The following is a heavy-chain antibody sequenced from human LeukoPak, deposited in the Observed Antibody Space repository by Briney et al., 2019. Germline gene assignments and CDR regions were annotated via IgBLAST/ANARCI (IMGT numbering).Heavy chain of an antibody. J-gene: IGHJ6*03. Sequence: PGGSLRLSCAASGFSVRSNFVNWVRQAPGKRLEWVSVIFTDSGTDYSYYADSVKGRFTISRDSSENIVYLQMNTLTAEDTAIYYCAKVALDIVVVPADYYMDVWGKGTTVTVSS. CDR2: IFTDSGTDYS. D-gene: IGHD2-2*01. V-gene: IGHV3-53*01. CDR3: AKVALDIVVVPADYYMDV. CDR1: GFSVRSNF.